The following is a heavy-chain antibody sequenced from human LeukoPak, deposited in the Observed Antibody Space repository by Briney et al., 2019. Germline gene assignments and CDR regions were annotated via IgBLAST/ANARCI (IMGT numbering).Heavy chain of an antibody. Sequence: SVKVSCNASGYTFTVYYMHWVRQAPGQGLEWMGWINPNSGGTNYAQKFQGRVTMTRDTSISTAYMELSRLRSDDTAVYYCASHIVGATTEFDYWGQGTLVTVSS. D-gene: IGHD1-26*01. CDR2: INPNSGGT. CDR1: GYTFTVYY. J-gene: IGHJ4*02. V-gene: IGHV1-2*02. CDR3: ASHIVGATTEFDY.